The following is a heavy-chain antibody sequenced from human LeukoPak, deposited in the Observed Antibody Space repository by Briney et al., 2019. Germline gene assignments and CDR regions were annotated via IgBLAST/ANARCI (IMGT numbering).Heavy chain of an antibody. J-gene: IGHJ4*02. D-gene: IGHD3-10*01. CDR1: GFTFSNSA. CDR2: ISGSGSST. CDR3: AKRGIVIRAVIIIGFHKEAYYFDY. Sequence: GGSLRLSCEASGFTFSNSAMSWVRQAPGKGPEWVSGISGSGSSTYYPDSVKGRLTSSRDNSKNTVYLQMNSLRVEDTAVYFCAKRGIVIRAVIIIGFHKEAYYFDYWGQGILVTVSS. V-gene: IGHV3-23*01.